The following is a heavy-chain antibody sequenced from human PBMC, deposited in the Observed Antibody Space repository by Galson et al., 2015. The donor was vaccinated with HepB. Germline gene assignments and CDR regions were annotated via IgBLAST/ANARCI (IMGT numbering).Heavy chain of an antibody. D-gene: IGHD3-22*01. CDR1: GFTFDDYA. CDR3: AKARPDSSGYYFNY. J-gene: IGHJ4*02. Sequence: SLRLSCAASGFTFDDYAMHWVRQAPGKGLEWVSGISWNSGSIGYADSVKGRFTISRDNAKNSLYLQMNSLRAEDTALYYCAKARPDSSGYYFNYWGQGPLVPVSS. CDR2: ISWNSGSI. V-gene: IGHV3-9*01.